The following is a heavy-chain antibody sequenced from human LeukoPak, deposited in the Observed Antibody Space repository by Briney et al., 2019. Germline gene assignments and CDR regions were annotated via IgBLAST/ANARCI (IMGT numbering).Heavy chain of an antibody. J-gene: IGHJ4*02. CDR2: ISYDGSNK. V-gene: IGHV3-30*18. Sequence: SGGGVVQPGRSLRLSCAASGFTFSSYGMHWVRQAPGKGLEWVAVISYDGSNKYYADSVKGRFTISRDNSKNTLYLRMNSLRAEDTAVYYCAKGLYPDYWGQGTLVTVSS. D-gene: IGHD2-8*01. CDR1: GFTFSSYG. CDR3: AKGLYPDY.